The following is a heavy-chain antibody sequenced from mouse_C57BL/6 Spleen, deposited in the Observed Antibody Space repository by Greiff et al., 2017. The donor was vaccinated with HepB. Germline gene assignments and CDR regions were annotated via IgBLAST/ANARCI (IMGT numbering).Heavy chain of an antibody. CDR1: GYTFTSYG. Sequence: VKLQESGAELARPGASVKLSCKASGYTFTSYGISWVKQRTGQGLEWIGEIYPRSGNTYYNEKFKGKATLTADKSSSTAYMELRSLTSEDSAVYFCARADEYDPYWYFDVWGTGTTVTVSS. CDR3: ARADEYDPYWYFDV. V-gene: IGHV1-81*01. CDR2: IYPRSGNT. J-gene: IGHJ1*03. D-gene: IGHD2-4*01.